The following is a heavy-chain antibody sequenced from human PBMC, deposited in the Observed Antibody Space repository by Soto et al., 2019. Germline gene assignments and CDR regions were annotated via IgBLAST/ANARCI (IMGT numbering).Heavy chain of an antibody. V-gene: IGHV1-46*01. CDR3: ARDLGMLIAAAGLGFDY. Sequence: QVQLVQSGAEVKKPGASVKVSCKASGYTFTSYYMHWVRQAPGQGLEWMGIINPSGGSTSYAQKFQGRVTMTRDTSTSTVYMELSSLRSEDTAVYYCARDLGMLIAAAGLGFDYWGQGTLVTVSS. J-gene: IGHJ4*02. CDR1: GYTFTSYY. D-gene: IGHD6-13*01. CDR2: INPSGGST.